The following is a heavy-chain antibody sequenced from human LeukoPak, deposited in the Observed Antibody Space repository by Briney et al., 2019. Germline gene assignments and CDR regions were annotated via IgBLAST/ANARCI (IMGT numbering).Heavy chain of an antibody. CDR3: ARDCYDSSGYSRYNWFDP. CDR2: ISAYNGNT. CDR1: GYTFTSYG. D-gene: IGHD3-22*01. V-gene: IGHV1-18*01. Sequence: ASVKVSCKASGYTFTSYGISWVRQAPGQGLGWMGWISAYNGNTNYAQKLQGRVTMTTDTSTSTAYMELRSLRSDDTAVYYCARDCYDSSGYSRYNWFDPWGQGTLVTVSS. J-gene: IGHJ5*02.